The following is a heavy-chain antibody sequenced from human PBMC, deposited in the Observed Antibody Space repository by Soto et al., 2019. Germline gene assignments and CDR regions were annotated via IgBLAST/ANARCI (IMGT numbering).Heavy chain of an antibody. D-gene: IGHD3-3*01. V-gene: IGHV3-9*01. CDR1: GFTFDDYA. J-gene: IGHJ4*02. CDR3: AKSKGYDFWTRFDY. CDR2: ISWNSGSI. Sequence: PGGSLRLSCAASGFTFDDYAMHWVRQAPGKGLEWVSGISWNSGSIGYADSVKGRFTISRDNAKNSLYLQMNSLRGEDTALYYCAKSKGYDFWTRFDYWGQGTLVTVSS.